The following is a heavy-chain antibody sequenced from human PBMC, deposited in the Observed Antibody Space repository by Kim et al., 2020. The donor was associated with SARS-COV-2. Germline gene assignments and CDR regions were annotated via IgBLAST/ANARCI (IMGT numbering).Heavy chain of an antibody. D-gene: IGHD2-15*01. CDR1: GYTFTSYG. J-gene: IGHJ6*02. Sequence: ASVKVSCKASGYTFTSYGISWVRQAPGQGLEWMGWISAYNGNTNYAQKLQGRVTMTTDTSTSTAYMELRSLRSDDTAVYYCARDSSGGSGYYYYGMDVWGQGTTVTVSS. V-gene: IGHV1-18*01. CDR3: ARDSSGGSGYYYYGMDV. CDR2: ISAYNGNT.